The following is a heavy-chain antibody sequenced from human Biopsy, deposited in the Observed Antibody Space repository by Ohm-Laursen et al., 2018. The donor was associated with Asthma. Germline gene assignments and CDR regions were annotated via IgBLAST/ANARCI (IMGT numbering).Heavy chain of an antibody. J-gene: IGHJ4*02. V-gene: IGHV1-69*13. CDR3: ARKAGSCISRTCYSLDF. CDR1: GGTFNTYV. Sequence: SVKVSCKSLGGTFNTYVIGWVRQAPGQGHEWMGGINFVFGTTTYPQKFQDRVTITADDSTSTVYMELSSLRSEDTAVYYCARKAGSCISRTCYSLDFWGQGTLVTVSS. D-gene: IGHD2-2*01. CDR2: INFVFGTT.